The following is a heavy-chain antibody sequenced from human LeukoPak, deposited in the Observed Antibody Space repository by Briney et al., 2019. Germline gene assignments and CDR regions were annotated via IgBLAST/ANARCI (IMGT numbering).Heavy chain of an antibody. CDR2: FYYGGTT. D-gene: IGHD6-19*01. J-gene: IGHJ4*02. CDR3: ATRDSSTPLDY. Sequence: PSETLSFTCTGSGDSSSTSSHYWGGIRQPLGKGLGWIGTFYYGGTTYYTPSLKSRVTISVDTSMNQFSLRLTFVTAAHPAVYYCATRDSSTPLDYWGQGTLVTVSS. V-gene: IGHV4-39*01. CDR1: GDSSSTSSHY.